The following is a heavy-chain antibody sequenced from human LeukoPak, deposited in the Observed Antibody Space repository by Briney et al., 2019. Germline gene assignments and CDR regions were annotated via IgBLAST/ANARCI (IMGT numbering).Heavy chain of an antibody. CDR1: GFTFSSYG. CDR3: ATRGTYYYDNSGYWGFDY. Sequence: GGSLRLSCAASGFTFSSYGMHWVRQAPGKGLEWVAFIRYDGSNKYYADSVKGRFTISRDNSKNTLYLQMNSLRAEDTAVYYCATRGTYYYDNSGYWGFDYWGQGTLVTVSS. D-gene: IGHD3-22*01. CDR2: IRYDGSNK. V-gene: IGHV3-30*02. J-gene: IGHJ4*02.